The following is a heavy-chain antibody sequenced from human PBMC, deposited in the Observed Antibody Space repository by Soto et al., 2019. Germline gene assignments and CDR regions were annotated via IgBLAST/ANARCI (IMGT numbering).Heavy chain of an antibody. CDR2: ISYDGSNK. J-gene: IGHJ6*02. V-gene: IGHV3-30-3*01. Sequence: QVQLVESGGGVVQPGRSLRLSCAASGFTFSSYAMHWVRQAPGKGLEWVAVISYDGSNKYYADSVKGRFTISRDNSKNTLYLQMNSLRAEDTAVYYCARDWRHSSGWYRYYSYGMDVWGQGTTVTVS. CDR3: ARDWRHSSGWYRYYSYGMDV. D-gene: IGHD6-19*01. CDR1: GFTFSSYA.